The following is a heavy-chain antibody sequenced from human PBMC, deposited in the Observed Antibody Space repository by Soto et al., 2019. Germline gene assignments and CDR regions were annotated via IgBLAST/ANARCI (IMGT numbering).Heavy chain of an antibody. CDR3: ARDHRGYSGYDWGLHNWFDP. Sequence: LSQTLSLTCAISGDSVSSNSAAWNWIRQSPSRGLEWLGRTYYRSKWYNDYAVSVKSRITINPDTSKNQFSLQLNSVTPEDTAVYYCARDHRGYSGYDWGLHNWFDPWGQGALVTVS. V-gene: IGHV6-1*01. CDR1: GDSVSSNSAA. CDR2: TYYRSKWYN. D-gene: IGHD5-12*01. J-gene: IGHJ5*02.